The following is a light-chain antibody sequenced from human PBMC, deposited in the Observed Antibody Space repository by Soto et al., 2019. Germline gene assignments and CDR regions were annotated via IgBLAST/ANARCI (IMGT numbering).Light chain of an antibody. CDR2: SNN. CDR1: SSDIGSNT. CDR3: AAWEDRLNGYV. Sequence: QSVLTQPPSASGTPGQRVTISCSGGSSDIGSNTVNRYQQLSETAPKLLIYSNNQRPSGVPARVSGSKSGTSASLAISGLQSDDEADYYCAAWEDRLNGYVFGTGTTLTVL. J-gene: IGLJ1*01. V-gene: IGLV1-44*01.